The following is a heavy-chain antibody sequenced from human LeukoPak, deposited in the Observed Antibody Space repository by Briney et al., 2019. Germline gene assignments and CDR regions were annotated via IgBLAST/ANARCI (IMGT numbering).Heavy chain of an antibody. CDR3: ASGGNYYDSSGYYYHFDY. Sequence: PSETLSLTCTVSGGSISSGSYYWSWIRQPAGKGLEWIGRIYTSGSTNYNPSLKSRVTISVDASKNQFSLKLSSVTAADTAVYYCASGGNYYDSSGYYYHFDYWGQGTLVTVSS. V-gene: IGHV4-61*02. CDR1: GGSISSGSYY. D-gene: IGHD3-22*01. CDR2: IYTSGST. J-gene: IGHJ4*02.